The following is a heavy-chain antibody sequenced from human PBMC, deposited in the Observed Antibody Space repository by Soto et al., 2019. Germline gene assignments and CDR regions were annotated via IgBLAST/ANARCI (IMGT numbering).Heavy chain of an antibody. CDR2: ISAYNGNT. CDR1: GYTFSSYG. Sequence: ASVKVSCKASGYTFSSYGISWVRQAPGQGLEWMGWISAYNGNTKYAQKLQGRVTMTTDTSTSTAYMELRSLRSDDTAVYYCARDAAVGLFDYWGQGTLVTVSS. V-gene: IGHV1-18*01. CDR3: ARDAAVGLFDY. J-gene: IGHJ4*02. D-gene: IGHD1-26*01.